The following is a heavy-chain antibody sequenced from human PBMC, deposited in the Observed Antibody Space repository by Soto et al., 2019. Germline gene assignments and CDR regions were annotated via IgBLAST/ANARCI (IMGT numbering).Heavy chain of an antibody. D-gene: IGHD1-1*01. Sequence: GGSLRLSCAASGFTSSDYAMHWVRQAPGKGLEWVAVVSHDEINKYYADSVKGRFTISRDNSKNTLYLQMNSLRAEDTAVYYCAKSVYNWNDGFFDYWGQGTLVTVSS. CDR2: VSHDEINK. J-gene: IGHJ4*02. V-gene: IGHV3-30*18. CDR1: GFTSSDYA. CDR3: AKSVYNWNDGFFDY.